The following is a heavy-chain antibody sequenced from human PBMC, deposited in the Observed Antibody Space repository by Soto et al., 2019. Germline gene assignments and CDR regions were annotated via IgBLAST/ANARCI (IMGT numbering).Heavy chain of an antibody. Sequence: QITLKASGPTLVKPTQKLTLTCTLSVLSLSTSGVGVAWIRQPPGKALECRAVIYWDDDSRYSPSLTIRLTMYKDASKNQVVLMITNMDPVDTGTDLCAHSRLYGYDNGAYPHLDAFEVWGKGTRVTVSS. D-gene: IGHD2-2*01. J-gene: IGHJ3*01. CDR2: IYWDDDS. V-gene: IGHV2-5*02. CDR1: VLSLSTSGVG. CDR3: AHSRLYGYDNGAYPHLDAFEV.